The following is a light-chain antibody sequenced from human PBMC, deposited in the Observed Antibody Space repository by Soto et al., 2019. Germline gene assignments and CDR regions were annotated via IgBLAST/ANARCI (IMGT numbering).Light chain of an antibody. CDR3: SSYPSSETHVL. Sequence: QSALTQPASVCGSPGQSITISCTGTSSDVGYYNSVSWYQRHPGKVPKLIIYDVSSRPSGVSNRFSGFKSGNTASLTISGLQAEDEADYYCSSYPSSETHVLFGGGTKLTVL. CDR2: DVS. V-gene: IGLV2-14*03. J-gene: IGLJ2*01. CDR1: SSDVGYYNS.